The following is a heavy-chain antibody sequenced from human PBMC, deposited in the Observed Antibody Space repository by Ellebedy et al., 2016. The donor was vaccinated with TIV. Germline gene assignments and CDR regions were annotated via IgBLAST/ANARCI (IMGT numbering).Heavy chain of an antibody. D-gene: IGHD5-24*01. CDR1: GFTFSNAW. V-gene: IGHV3-15*01. CDR3: AKNRDGYNPGDY. J-gene: IGHJ4*02. Sequence: GESLKISXAASGFTFSNAWMSWLRQAPGKGLEWVGRIKSKTDGGTTDYAAPVKGRFTISRDDSKNTLYLQMNSLRAEDTAVYYCAKNRDGYNPGDYWGQGTLVTVSS. CDR2: IKSKTDGGTT.